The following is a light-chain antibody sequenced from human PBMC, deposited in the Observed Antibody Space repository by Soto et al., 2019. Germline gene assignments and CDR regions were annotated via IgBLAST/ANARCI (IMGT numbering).Light chain of an antibody. Sequence: EIVLTQSPGTLSLSPGEGATLSCRASQSVRNNYVAWYQQKPGQAPRLLISGASSRATGVPDRCSGSRSGTDFTLTISRLESEDFAVYYCQRHSSSPPHTFGQGTRLEIK. V-gene: IGKV3-20*01. CDR1: QSVRNNY. J-gene: IGKJ5*01. CDR3: QRHSSSPPHT. CDR2: GAS.